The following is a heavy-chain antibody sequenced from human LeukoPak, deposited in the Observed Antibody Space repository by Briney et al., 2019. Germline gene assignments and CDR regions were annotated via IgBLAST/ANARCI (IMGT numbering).Heavy chain of an antibody. Sequence: GGSLRLSCAASGFTFSDYYMSWIRQAPGKGLEWVSYISSSGSTIYYADSVKGRFTISRDNAKNSLYLQMNSLRAEDTAVYYCARELLRFLEWLTPPNGMGVWGQGTTVTVSS. J-gene: IGHJ6*02. CDR1: GFTFSDYY. D-gene: IGHD3-3*01. V-gene: IGHV3-11*01. CDR2: ISSSGSTI. CDR3: ARELLRFLEWLTPPNGMGV.